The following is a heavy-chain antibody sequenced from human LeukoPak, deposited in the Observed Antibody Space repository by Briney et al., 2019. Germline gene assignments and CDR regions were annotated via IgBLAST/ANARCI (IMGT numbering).Heavy chain of an antibody. Sequence: GASVKVSCKASGYTFTSYYMHWVRQAPGQGLEWMGTINPSGGSTSYAQKFQGRVTMTRDTSMSTVYMELSSLRSEDTAVYYCAGDTEEMATILPSYWGQGTLVTVSS. CDR1: GYTFTSYY. CDR3: AGDTEEMATILPSY. CDR2: INPSGGST. D-gene: IGHD5-24*01. V-gene: IGHV1-46*01. J-gene: IGHJ4*02.